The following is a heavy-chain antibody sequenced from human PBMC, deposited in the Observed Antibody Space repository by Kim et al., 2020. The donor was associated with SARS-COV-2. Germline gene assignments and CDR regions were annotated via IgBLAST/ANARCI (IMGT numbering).Heavy chain of an antibody. CDR1: GLTFSRCS. CDR3: ASWAGSCSGGTCFTGPLDY. D-gene: IGHD2-15*01. CDR2: ICSSSDTV. J-gene: IGHJ4*01. Sequence: GGSLRLSCAASGLTFSRCSLNWVRQAPGKGLEWLSYICSSSDTVYYADSVKGRFTISRDNAKNSLFLQMDSLRAEDTAVYYCASWAGSCSGGTCFTGPLDYWGQGALVTVSS. V-gene: IGHV3-48*01.